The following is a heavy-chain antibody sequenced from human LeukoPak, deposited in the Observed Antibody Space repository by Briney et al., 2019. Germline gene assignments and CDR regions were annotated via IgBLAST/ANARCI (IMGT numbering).Heavy chain of an antibody. CDR1: GYTFTGYY. V-gene: IGHV1-2*02. CDR3: ARARHIVVVTAILYY. D-gene: IGHD2-21*02. Sequence: ASVKVSCKASGYTFTGYYMHWVRQAPGQGLEWMGWINPNSGGTNYAQKFQGRVTMTRDTSISTAYMELSRLRSDDTAVYYCARARHIVVVTAILYYWGQGTLVTVSS. CDR2: INPNSGGT. J-gene: IGHJ4*02.